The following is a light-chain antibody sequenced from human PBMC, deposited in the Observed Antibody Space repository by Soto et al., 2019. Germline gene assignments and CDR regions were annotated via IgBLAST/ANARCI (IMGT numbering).Light chain of an antibody. V-gene: IGKV1-27*01. CDR2: AAS. CDR1: QAISNY. J-gene: IGKJ3*01. CDR3: QKYYSAPFT. Sequence: DIQMTQSPSSLSASVGDRVTITCRASQAISNYLAWYQQKPGMVPKLLIYAASTLQPGVPSRFSGSGSGTDFTLTINSLQPEDFATYYCQKYYSAPFTFGPGTKVDVK.